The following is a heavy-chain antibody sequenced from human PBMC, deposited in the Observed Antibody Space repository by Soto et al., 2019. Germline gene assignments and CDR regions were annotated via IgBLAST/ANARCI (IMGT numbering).Heavy chain of an antibody. CDR3: ARDSVYDFWSGYYYYYVMDV. D-gene: IGHD3-3*01. V-gene: IGHV1-3*01. Sequence: ASVKVSCKASGYTFTSYAMHWVRQAPGQRLEWMGWINAGNGNTKYSQKFQGRVTITRDTSASTAYMELSSLRSEDTAVYYCARDSVYDFWSGYYYYYVMDVWGQGTTVTVSS. CDR2: INAGNGNT. J-gene: IGHJ6*02. CDR1: GYTFTSYA.